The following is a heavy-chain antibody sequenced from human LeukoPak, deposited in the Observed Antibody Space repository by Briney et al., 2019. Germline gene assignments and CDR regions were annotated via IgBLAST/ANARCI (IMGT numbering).Heavy chain of an antibody. CDR2: ISSSSSYI. CDR1: GFTFSSYS. J-gene: IGHJ4*02. V-gene: IGHV3-21*01. Sequence: PGGSLRLSCAASGFTFSSYSMNWVRQAPGKGLEWVSSISSSSSYIYYADSVKGRFTISRDNAKNSLCLQMNSLRAEDTAVYYCAREPDGGNYDYWGQGTLVTVSS. CDR3: AREPDGGNYDY. D-gene: IGHD4-23*01.